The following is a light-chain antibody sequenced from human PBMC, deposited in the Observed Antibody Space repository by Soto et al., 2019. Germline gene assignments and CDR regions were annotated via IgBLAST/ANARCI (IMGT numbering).Light chain of an antibody. J-gene: IGLJ3*02. CDR1: SSNIGSNY. Sequence: QSVLTQPPSPSGTPGQRVTISCSGSSSNIGSNYVYWYRQLPGTAPNVLIYRNDERPSDVPDRFSGSKSGSSASLAISGLRSEDEADYYCSAWDDSLSGPVFGRGTKLTVL. V-gene: IGLV1-47*01. CDR2: RND. CDR3: SAWDDSLSGPV.